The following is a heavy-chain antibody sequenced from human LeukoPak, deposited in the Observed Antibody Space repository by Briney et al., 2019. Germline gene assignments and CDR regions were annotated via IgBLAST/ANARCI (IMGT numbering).Heavy chain of an antibody. D-gene: IGHD3-16*02. CDR3: ARDYPGSPSSDAFDI. V-gene: IGHV3-21*01. Sequence: PGGSLRLSCAASGFTFSSYEMNWVRQAPGKGLEWVSSISSSSSYIYYADSVKGRFTISRDNARNSLYLQMNSLRAEDTAVYYCARDYPGSPSSDAFDIWGQGTMVTVSS. J-gene: IGHJ3*02. CDR2: ISSSSSYI. CDR1: GFTFSSYE.